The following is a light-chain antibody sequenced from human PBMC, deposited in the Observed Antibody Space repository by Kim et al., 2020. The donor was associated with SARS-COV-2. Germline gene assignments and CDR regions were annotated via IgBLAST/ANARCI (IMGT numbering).Light chain of an antibody. Sequence: SAAVVDRVTITCRASQSISSWLAWYQQKPGKAPKLLIYKASSLESAVPSRFSGSGSGTEFTLTISSLQPDDFATYYCQQYNSYPYTFGQGTKLEI. CDR2: KAS. CDR3: QQYNSYPYT. J-gene: IGKJ2*01. V-gene: IGKV1-5*03. CDR1: QSISSW.